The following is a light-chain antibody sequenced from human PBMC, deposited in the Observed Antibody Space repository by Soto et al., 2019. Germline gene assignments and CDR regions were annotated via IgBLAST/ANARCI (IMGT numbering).Light chain of an antibody. CDR2: WAS. CDR3: QQYYSTPYT. V-gene: IGKV4-1*01. Sequence: DIVMTQSPDSLAMSLGERATINCKSSQSVLYSSNNKNYLAWYQQKPGQPPKLLIYWASTRESGVPDRFSGSGSGTDFTLTISSLQAEDVAVYYCQQYYSTPYTFGQGTKLETK. CDR1: QSVLYSSNNKNY. J-gene: IGKJ2*01.